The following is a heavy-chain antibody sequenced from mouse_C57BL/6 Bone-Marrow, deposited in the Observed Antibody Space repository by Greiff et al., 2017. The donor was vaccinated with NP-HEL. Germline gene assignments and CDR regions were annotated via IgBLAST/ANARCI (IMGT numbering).Heavy chain of an antibody. CDR3: ARDYSNYLSAMDY. Sequence: VQLKQPGAELVKPGASVKLSCKASGYTFTSYWMQWVKQRPGQGLEWIGEIDPSDSYTNYNQKFKGKATLTVDTSSSTAYLQLSSLTSEDSAVYYCARDYSNYLSAMDYWGQGTSVTVSS. J-gene: IGHJ4*01. CDR1: GYTFTSYW. CDR2: IDPSDSYT. D-gene: IGHD2-5*01. V-gene: IGHV1-50*01.